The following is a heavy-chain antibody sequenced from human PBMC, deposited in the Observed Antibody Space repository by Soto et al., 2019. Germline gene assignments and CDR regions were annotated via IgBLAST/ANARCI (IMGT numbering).Heavy chain of an antibody. CDR1: GDSVSSNSAA. CDR3: ARFEYSSSSGYYYYYYGMDV. V-gene: IGHV6-1*01. CDR2: TYYRSKWYN. D-gene: IGHD6-6*01. Sequence: SQTLSLTCAISGDSVSSNSAAWNWIRQSPSRGLEWLGRTYYRSKWYNDYAVSVKSRITINPDTSKNQFSLQLNSVTPEDTAVCYCARFEYSSSSGYYYYYYGMDVWGQGTTVTVSS. J-gene: IGHJ6*02.